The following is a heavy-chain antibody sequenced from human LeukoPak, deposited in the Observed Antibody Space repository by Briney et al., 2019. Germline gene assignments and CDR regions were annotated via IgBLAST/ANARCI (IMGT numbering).Heavy chain of an antibody. V-gene: IGHV1-2*02. Sequence: ASVKVSCKASGYTFTSYYMHWVRQAPGQGLEWMGWINPNSGGTNYAQKFQGRVTMTRDTSISTAYMELSRLRSDDTAVYYCARDLTGAPYYFDYWGQGTLVTVSS. J-gene: IGHJ4*02. CDR2: INPNSGGT. CDR1: GYTFTSYY. CDR3: ARDLTGAPYYFDY.